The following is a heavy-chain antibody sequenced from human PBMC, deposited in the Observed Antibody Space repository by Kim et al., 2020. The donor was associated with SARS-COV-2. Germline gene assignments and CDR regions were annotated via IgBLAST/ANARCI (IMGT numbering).Heavy chain of an antibody. CDR3: ARDLGQQLLFGGEGFDY. CDR1: GGSISSSNW. Sequence: SETLSLTCAVSGGSISSSNWWSWVRQPPGKGLEWIGEIYHSGSTNYNPSLKSRVTISVDKSKNQFSLKLSSVTAADTAVYYCARDLGQQLLFGGEGFDYWGQGTLVTVSS. D-gene: IGHD6-13*01. CDR2: IYHSGST. V-gene: IGHV4-4*02. J-gene: IGHJ4*02.